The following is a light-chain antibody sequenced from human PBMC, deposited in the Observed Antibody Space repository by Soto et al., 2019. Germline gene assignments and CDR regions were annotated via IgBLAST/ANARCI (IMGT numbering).Light chain of an antibody. CDR3: QQYNNWPRT. CDR1: QSVSSN. Sequence: EIVLTQSLGTLCFSAGEGATLSCRASQSVSSNLAWYQQKPGQAPRLLIYGASTRATGIPARFSGSGSGTEFTLTISSLQSEDFAVYYCQQYNNWPRTFGQGTKVDIK. J-gene: IGKJ1*01. V-gene: IGKV3-15*01. CDR2: GAS.